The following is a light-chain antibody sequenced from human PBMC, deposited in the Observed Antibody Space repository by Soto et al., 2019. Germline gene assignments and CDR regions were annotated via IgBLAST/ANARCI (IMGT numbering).Light chain of an antibody. CDR2: AAS. J-gene: IGKJ5*01. CDR3: QQTYSTLSIA. V-gene: IGKV1-39*01. Sequence: DIQMTQSPSSLSASVGDRVTITCRARERTAMHLNWYQQKPGKAPKLLIYAASSLQNGVPSRFRGGGSGTDFTFAISNLQPEDWATYYCQQTYSTLSIAFGQGTRLEIK. CDR1: ERTAMH.